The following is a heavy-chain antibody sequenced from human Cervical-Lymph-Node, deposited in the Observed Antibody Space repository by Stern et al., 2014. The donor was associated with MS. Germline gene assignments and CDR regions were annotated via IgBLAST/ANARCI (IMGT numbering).Heavy chain of an antibody. V-gene: IGHV2-70*01. Sequence: QVTLRESGPALVKPTQTLTLTCSLSGLSLSTNGMCVSWIRQPPGKALEWLALIDWEDDKYYSVSLKTRLTISKDTSKNQVVLTMTNMDPVDTATYYCARTVGYDSVGYDAFDMWGQGTMVTVSS. CDR2: IDWEDDK. D-gene: IGHD5-12*01. J-gene: IGHJ3*02. CDR1: GLSLSTNGMC. CDR3: ARTVGYDSVGYDAFDM.